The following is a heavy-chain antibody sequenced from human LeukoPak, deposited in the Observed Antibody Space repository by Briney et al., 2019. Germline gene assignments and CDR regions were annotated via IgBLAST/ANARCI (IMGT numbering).Heavy chain of an antibody. Sequence: SETLSLTCTVSGGSISSYYWSWIRQPAGKGLEWIGRIYSSGSTNYNPSLKSRVTMSVDTSKSQFSLKLGSVTAADTAVYYCAKGHYYDSGGYFGGWFDPWGQGTLVTVSS. D-gene: IGHD3-22*01. CDR2: IYSSGST. CDR3: AKGHYYDSGGYFGGWFDP. CDR1: GGSISSYY. V-gene: IGHV4-4*07. J-gene: IGHJ5*02.